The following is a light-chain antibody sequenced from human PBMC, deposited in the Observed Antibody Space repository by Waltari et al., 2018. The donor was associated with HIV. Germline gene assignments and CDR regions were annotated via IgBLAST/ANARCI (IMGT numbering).Light chain of an antibody. CDR1: QDISSY. CDR2: DAS. CDR3: QKYNSAPQT. J-gene: IGKJ1*01. V-gene: IGKV1-33*01. Sequence: DIQMTQSPSSLSASVGARVTITCKASQDISSYLHWYQQKPGKAPKLLIYDASNLETGVPSRFSGSGSGTDFTFTISSLQPEDIATYYCQKYNSAPQTFGQGTKVEIK.